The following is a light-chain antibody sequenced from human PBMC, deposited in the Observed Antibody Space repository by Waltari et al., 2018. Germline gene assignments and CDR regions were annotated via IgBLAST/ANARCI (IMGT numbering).Light chain of an antibody. CDR2: EVS. J-gene: IGKJ1*01. V-gene: IGKV2D-29*01. CDR1: QSLLHSGGRTF. CDR3: QQRNNWLWT. Sequence: IVMTQTPLSLSVTPGQPASISCKSSQSLLHSGGRTFLFWYLQKPGQPPQLLIYEVSNRFSGVPDRFSGSGSGTDFTLTISSLEPEDFAVYYCQQRNNWLWTFGQGTKVEVK.